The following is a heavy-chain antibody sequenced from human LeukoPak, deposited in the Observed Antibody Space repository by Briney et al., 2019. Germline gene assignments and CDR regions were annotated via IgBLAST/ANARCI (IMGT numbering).Heavy chain of an antibody. CDR3: AKSVSSGSYYNNDY. D-gene: IGHD3-10*01. V-gene: IGHV3-33*06. CDR1: GFTFSSYG. J-gene: IGHJ4*02. CDR2: IWYDGSNK. Sequence: GRSLRLSCAASGFTFSSYGMHWVRQAPGKGLEWVAVIWYDGSNKYYADSVKGRFTISRDNSKNTLYLQMNSLRAEDTAVYYCAKSVSSGSYYNNDYWGQGTLVTVSS.